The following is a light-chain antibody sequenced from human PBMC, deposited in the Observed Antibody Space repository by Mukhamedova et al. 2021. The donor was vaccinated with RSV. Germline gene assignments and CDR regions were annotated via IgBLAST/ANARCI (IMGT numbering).Light chain of an antibody. CDR3: SSYADNDSVV. CDR1: SSDVGSYDF. V-gene: IGLV2-8*01. CDR2: GVT. J-gene: IGLJ2*01. Sequence: VTISCTGTSSDVGSYDFVSWYQQHPGKAPKLLIYGVTKRPSGVPARFSGSKSDNTASLTVSGLQAEDEAHYYCSSYADNDSVVFC.